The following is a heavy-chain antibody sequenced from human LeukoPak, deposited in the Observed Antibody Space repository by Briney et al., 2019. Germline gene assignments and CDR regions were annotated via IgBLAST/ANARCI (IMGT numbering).Heavy chain of an antibody. V-gene: IGHV1-2*06. D-gene: IGHD6-19*01. Sequence: ASVKVSCKASGFIFTGYYMHWVRQAPGQGLEWMGRINLNSGGTNYAQKFQGRATMTRDTSISTAYMELRRLTSDDTAMYFCARDLGSSGWYYSYGMDVWGQGSTVTVSS. J-gene: IGHJ6*02. CDR2: INLNSGGT. CDR1: GFIFTGYY. CDR3: ARDLGSSGWYYSYGMDV.